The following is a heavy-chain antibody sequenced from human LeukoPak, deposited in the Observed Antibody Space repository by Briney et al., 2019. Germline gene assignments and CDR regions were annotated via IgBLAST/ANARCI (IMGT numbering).Heavy chain of an antibody. J-gene: IGHJ4*02. Sequence: GGSLRLSCAATGFAFSAFGMHWVRQAPGKGLEWVAFIRYDGSNQYYEDSVKGRFTIPRDNSKNEVYLEMTRLRPEDTAVYYCAKVVSGYCATTSCPPDFWGQGTLVTVSS. D-gene: IGHD2-2*01. CDR1: GFAFSAFG. CDR3: AKVVSGYCATTSCPPDF. V-gene: IGHV3-30*02. CDR2: IRYDGSNQ.